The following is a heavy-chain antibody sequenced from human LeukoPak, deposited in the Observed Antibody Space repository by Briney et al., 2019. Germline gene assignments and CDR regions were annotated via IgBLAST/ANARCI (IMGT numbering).Heavy chain of an antibody. J-gene: IGHJ6*03. Sequence: SETLSLACTVSGGSISSYYWSWIRQPPGKGLEWIGYIYYSGSTNYNPSLKSRVTISVDTSKNQFSLKLSSVTAADTAVYYCARGPGYCSGGSCYPYYYYYMDVWGKGTTVTISS. V-gene: IGHV4-59*01. CDR1: GGSISSYY. D-gene: IGHD2-15*01. CDR2: IYYSGST. CDR3: ARGPGYCSGGSCYPYYYYYMDV.